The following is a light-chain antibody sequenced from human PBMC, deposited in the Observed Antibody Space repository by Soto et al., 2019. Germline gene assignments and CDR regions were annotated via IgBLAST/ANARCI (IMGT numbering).Light chain of an antibody. CDR2: KAS. J-gene: IGKJ1*01. V-gene: IGKV1-5*03. Sequence: DIQMTQYPSTLSASGGDRVTITCRASQSIDSWLVWYQQKPGKAPNLLIYKASSLESGVPSRFSGSGSGTEFTLTISSLQPDDCATYYCQQYNSYSSGTCGQGTKVDIK. CDR1: QSIDSW. CDR3: QQYNSYSSGT.